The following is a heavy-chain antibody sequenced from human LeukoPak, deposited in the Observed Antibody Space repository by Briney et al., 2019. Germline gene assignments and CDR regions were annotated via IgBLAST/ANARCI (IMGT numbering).Heavy chain of an antibody. Sequence: PSETLSLTCTVSGGSISSGGYYWSWIRQRPGKGLEWIGYIYYSGSTYYNPSLKSRVTISVDTSKNQFSLKLSSVTAADTAVYYCARAEAGSAVTTGFYFDYWGQGTLVTVSS. CDR1: GGSISSGGYY. CDR3: ARAEAGSAVTTGFYFDY. D-gene: IGHD4-17*01. J-gene: IGHJ4*02. CDR2: IYYSGST. V-gene: IGHV4-31*03.